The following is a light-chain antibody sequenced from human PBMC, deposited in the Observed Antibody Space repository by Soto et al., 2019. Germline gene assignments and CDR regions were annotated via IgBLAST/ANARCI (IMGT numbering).Light chain of an antibody. V-gene: IGLV1-44*01. J-gene: IGLJ2*01. CDR3: ETWDDSLNGVV. Sequence: QSVLTQPPSASGTPGQRVTFSCSGSSSNIGSNNVNWYQQFPRTAPKLLIYTNDQRPSGVPDRFSGSKSGTSASLAISGLQSEDEADYYCETWDDSLNGVVFGGGTKVTVL. CDR2: TND. CDR1: SSNIGSNN.